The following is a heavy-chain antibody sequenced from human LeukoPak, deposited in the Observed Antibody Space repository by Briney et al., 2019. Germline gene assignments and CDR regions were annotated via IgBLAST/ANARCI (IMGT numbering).Heavy chain of an antibody. Sequence: SETLSLTCTVSGGSVSSGSYYWSWIRQPPGKGLEWIGYIYYSGSTNYNPSLKSRVTISVDTSKNQFSLKLSSVTAADTAVYYCARVVGGSYYSANCFDYWGQGTLVTVSS. D-gene: IGHD1-26*01. J-gene: IGHJ4*02. CDR2: IYYSGST. V-gene: IGHV4-61*01. CDR1: GGSVSSGSYY. CDR3: ARVVGGSYYSANCFDY.